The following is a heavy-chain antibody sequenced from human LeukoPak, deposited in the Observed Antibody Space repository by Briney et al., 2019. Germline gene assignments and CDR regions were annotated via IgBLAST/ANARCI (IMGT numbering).Heavy chain of an antibody. CDR2: ISWNSGSI. Sequence: GRSLRLSCAASAFTFDDYAMHWVRQAPGKGLEWVSGISWNSGSIGYADSVKGRFTISRDNAKNYLYLQMNSLRAEDTALYYCAKSKAEYSYGSFDYWGQGTLVTVSS. J-gene: IGHJ4*02. V-gene: IGHV3-9*01. D-gene: IGHD5-18*01. CDR3: AKSKAEYSYGSFDY. CDR1: AFTFDDYA.